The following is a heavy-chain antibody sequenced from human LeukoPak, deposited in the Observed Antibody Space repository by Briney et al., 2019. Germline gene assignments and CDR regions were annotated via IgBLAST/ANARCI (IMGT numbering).Heavy chain of an antibody. CDR2: IYSGGST. D-gene: IGHD2-2*01. CDR1: AFTVSSNY. CDR3: ASGAMPDAFDI. V-gene: IGHV3-53*01. J-gene: IGHJ3*02. Sequence: GGSLRLSCAASAFTVSSNYMSWVRQAPGKGLEWVSVIYSGGSTYYADSVKGRFTISRDNSKNTLYLQMNSLRAEDTAVYYCASGAMPDAFDIWGQGTMVTVSS.